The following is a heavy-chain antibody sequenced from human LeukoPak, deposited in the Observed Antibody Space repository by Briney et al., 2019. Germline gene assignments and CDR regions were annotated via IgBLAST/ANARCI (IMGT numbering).Heavy chain of an antibody. J-gene: IGHJ4*02. CDR3: TRVDRHGYSDY. CDR1: GGSFSGYY. D-gene: IGHD5-24*01. V-gene: IGHV4-34*01. Sequence: SETLSLTCAVYGGSFSGYYWSWIRQPPGKGLEWIGSIYYSGSTYYNPSLKSRVTISVDTSKNQFSLKLSSVTAADTALYYCTRVDRHGYSDYWGQGTLVTVSS. CDR2: IYYSGST.